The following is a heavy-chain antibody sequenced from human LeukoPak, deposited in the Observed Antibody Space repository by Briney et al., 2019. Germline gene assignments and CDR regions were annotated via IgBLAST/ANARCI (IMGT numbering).Heavy chain of an antibody. CDR3: VRVTAYYSYAMDV. Sequence: GGSLRLSCAASGFTVSSNYMSWVRQAPGKGLEWVSFIYSGGNTYYADSVKGRFTISRDSSKNTLYLQMNTLRAEDTAVYYCVRVTAYYSYAMDVWGQGTTVTVSS. V-gene: IGHV3-53*01. CDR1: GFTVSSNY. CDR2: IYSGGNT. D-gene: IGHD5-18*01. J-gene: IGHJ6*02.